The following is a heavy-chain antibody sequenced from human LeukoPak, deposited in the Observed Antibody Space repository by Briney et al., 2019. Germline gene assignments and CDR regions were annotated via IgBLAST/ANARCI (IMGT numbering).Heavy chain of an antibody. Sequence: GGSLRLSCAASGFTFTTYTMNWVRQVPGKGLEWVGRIRRKTDGETTGHAAPVKGRFTISRDDSKNTLYLQMNSLKTEDTAVYYCVTGLVIKGYFDYWGQGALVTVSS. CDR3: VTGLVIKGYFDY. CDR1: GFTFTTYT. CDR2: IRRKTDGETT. V-gene: IGHV3-15*01. D-gene: IGHD2-21*01. J-gene: IGHJ4*02.